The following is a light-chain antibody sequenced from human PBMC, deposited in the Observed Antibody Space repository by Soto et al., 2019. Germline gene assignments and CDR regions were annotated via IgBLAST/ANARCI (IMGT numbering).Light chain of an antibody. V-gene: IGLV2-23*02. Sequence: QSVLTQPASVSGSPGQSITISCTGTSSDVGSYNLVSWYQQHPGKAPKLMIYEVSKRPSGVSNRFSGSKSGNTASLTISGLQAEDEADSYCCSYAGSSTPVVFGGGTKLTVL. CDR3: CSYAGSSTPVV. CDR1: SSDVGSYNL. CDR2: EVS. J-gene: IGLJ2*01.